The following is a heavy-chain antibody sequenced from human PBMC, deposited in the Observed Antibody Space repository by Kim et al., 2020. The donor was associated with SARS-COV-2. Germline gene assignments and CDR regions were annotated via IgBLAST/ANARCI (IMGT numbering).Heavy chain of an antibody. CDR3: ARDWVVGGIIGGGMDV. Sequence: GGSLRLSCAASGFTFSSYWMSWVRQAPGKGLEWVANIKQDGSEKYYVDSVKGRFTISRDNAKNSLYLQMNSLRAEDTAVYYCARDWVVGGIIGGGMDVWGQGTTVTVSS. D-gene: IGHD3-10*01. V-gene: IGHV3-7*01. CDR2: IKQDGSEK. J-gene: IGHJ6*02. CDR1: GFTFSSYW.